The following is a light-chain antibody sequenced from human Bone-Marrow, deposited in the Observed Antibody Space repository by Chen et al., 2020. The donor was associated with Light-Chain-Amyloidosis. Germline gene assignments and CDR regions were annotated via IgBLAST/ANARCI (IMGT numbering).Light chain of an antibody. V-gene: IGLV1-40*01. Sequence: QSVLTQPPSVSGAPGQKVTILCTGSSSNIGAGNDVHWYQQLTGTTPKILIYGNTNRLSGVPSRFSGSKSGTSASLVISGLQPDDEADYHCQTYANATHVFGTGTKVIVL. J-gene: IGLJ1*01. CDR1: SSNIGAGND. CDR2: GNT. CDR3: QTYANATHV.